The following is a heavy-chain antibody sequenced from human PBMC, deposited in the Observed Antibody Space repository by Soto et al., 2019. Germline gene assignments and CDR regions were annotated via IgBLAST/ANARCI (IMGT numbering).Heavy chain of an antibody. V-gene: IGHV1-18*01. CDR1: GYTFTSYG. Sequence: QVQLVQSGAEVKKPGASVKVSCKASGYTFTSYGISWVRQAPGQGLEWMGWISAYNGNTNNAQKLQARVTMTTDTSTSTAYRELTSPTSDDTALYFCARENGYASDYRGQGALGTVSS. CDR3: ARENGYASDY. J-gene: IGHJ4*02. CDR2: ISAYNGNT. D-gene: IGHD5-12*01.